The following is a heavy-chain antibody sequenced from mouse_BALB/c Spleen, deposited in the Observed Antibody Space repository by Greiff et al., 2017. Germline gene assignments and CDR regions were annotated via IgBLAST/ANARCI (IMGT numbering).Heavy chain of an antibody. CDR2: IYPGDGDT. CDR3: AREGYFDV. CDR1: GYTFTSYW. J-gene: IGHJ1*01. Sequence: QVQLKQSGAELARPGASVKLSCKASGYTFTSYWMQWVKQRPGQGLEWIGAIYPGDGDTRYTQKFKGKATLTADKSSSTAYMQLSSLASEDSAVYYCAREGYFDVWGAGTTVTVSS. V-gene: IGHV1-87*01.